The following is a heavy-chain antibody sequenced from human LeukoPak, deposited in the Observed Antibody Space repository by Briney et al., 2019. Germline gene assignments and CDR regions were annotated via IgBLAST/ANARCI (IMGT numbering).Heavy chain of an antibody. Sequence: ASVKVSCKASGYTFTSSRISWVRQAPGQGLEWMGWISAYNGNTNYAQKLQGRVTMTTDTSTSTAYMELRSLRSDDTAVYYCARATSKVICSGGSCYSDYWGQGTLVTVSS. CDR3: ARATSKVICSGGSCYSDY. V-gene: IGHV1-18*01. J-gene: IGHJ4*02. D-gene: IGHD2-15*01. CDR1: GYTFTSSR. CDR2: ISAYNGNT.